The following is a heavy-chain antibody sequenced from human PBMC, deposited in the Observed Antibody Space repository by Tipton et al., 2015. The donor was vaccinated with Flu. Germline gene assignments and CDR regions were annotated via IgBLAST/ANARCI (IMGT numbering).Heavy chain of an antibody. CDR2: IYSIGST. CDR3: ARDTSYCSGGSCDY. Sequence: SLRLSCAASGFTVSTNYMSWVRQAPGKGLEWVSVIYSIGSTYYADSVKGRVTISRDNSKNTLYLQMNSLRVEDTAVYYCARDTSYCSGGSCDYWGQGTLVTVSS. CDR1: GFTVSTNY. D-gene: IGHD2-15*01. V-gene: IGHV3-53*01. J-gene: IGHJ4*02.